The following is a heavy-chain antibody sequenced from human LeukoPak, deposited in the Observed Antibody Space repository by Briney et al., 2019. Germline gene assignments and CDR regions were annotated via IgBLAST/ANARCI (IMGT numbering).Heavy chain of an antibody. Sequence: ASVKVSCKASGYTFTSYGISWVRQAPGQGLEWMGWISAYNGNTNYAQKLQGRVTMTTDTSTSTAYMELRSLRSDDTAVYYCARVVTTTVLYYYYYMDVWGKGTTVTISS. CDR1: GYTFTSYG. CDR3: ARVVTTTVLYYYYYMDV. CDR2: ISAYNGNT. J-gene: IGHJ6*03. V-gene: IGHV1-18*01. D-gene: IGHD4-17*01.